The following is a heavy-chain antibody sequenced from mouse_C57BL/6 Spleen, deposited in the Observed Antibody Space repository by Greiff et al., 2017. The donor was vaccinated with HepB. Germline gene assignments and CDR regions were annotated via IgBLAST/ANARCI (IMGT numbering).Heavy chain of an antibody. CDR2: INPSNGGT. D-gene: IGHD1-1*01. Sequence: QVQLQQPGTELVKPGASVKLSCKASGYTFTSYWMHWVKQRPGQGLEWIGNINPSNGGTNYNEKFKSKATLTVDKSSSTAYMQLSSLTSEDSAVYYCARSGDYYGSSLAWFAYWGQGTLVTVSA. J-gene: IGHJ3*01. CDR1: GYTFTSYW. CDR3: ARSGDYYGSSLAWFAY. V-gene: IGHV1-53*01.